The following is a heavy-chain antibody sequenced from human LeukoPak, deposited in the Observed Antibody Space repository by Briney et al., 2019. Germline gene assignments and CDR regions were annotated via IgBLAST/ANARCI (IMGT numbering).Heavy chain of an antibody. J-gene: IGHJ6*02. V-gene: IGHV3-21*01. CDR3: ARDGGHYSMDV. CDR1: GFTFSSYA. CDR2: ISSSSSYI. Sequence: PGGSLRLTCAASGFTFSSYAMSWVRQAPGKGLEWVSAISSSSSYIYYADSVKGQFTISRDNAKNSLYLQMNSLRAEDTAVYYCARDGGHYSMDVWGQGTTVTVSS. D-gene: IGHD3-16*01.